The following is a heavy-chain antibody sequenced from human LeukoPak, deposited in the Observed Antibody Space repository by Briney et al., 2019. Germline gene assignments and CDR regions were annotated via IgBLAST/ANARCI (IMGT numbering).Heavy chain of an antibody. CDR3: ARDQAYFDY. Sequence: PGGSLKLSCAASGFTFSFSAVHWVRQAPGKGLEWVAVIWYDGSNKYYADSVKGRFTISRDNSKNTLYLQMNSLRTEDTAVYYCARDQAYFDYWGQGTLVTVSS. CDR1: GFTFSFSA. J-gene: IGHJ4*02. V-gene: IGHV3-33*08. CDR2: IWYDGSNK.